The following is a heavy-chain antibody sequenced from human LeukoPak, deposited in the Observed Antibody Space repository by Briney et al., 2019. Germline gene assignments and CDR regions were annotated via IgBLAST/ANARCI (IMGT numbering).Heavy chain of an antibody. J-gene: IGHJ4*02. CDR2: IYYSGST. Sequence: SETLSLTCAVYGGSFSGYYWSWIRQPPGKGLEWIGYIYYSGSTNYNPSLKSRVTISVDTSKNQFSLKLSSVTAADTAVYYCARGGMRDPFDYWGQGTLVTVSS. D-gene: IGHD1-14*01. CDR1: GGSFSGYY. CDR3: ARGGMRDPFDY. V-gene: IGHV4-59*12.